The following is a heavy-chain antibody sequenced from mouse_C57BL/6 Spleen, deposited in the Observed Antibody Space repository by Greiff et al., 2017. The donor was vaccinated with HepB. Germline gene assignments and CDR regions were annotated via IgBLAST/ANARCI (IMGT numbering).Heavy chain of an antibody. CDR2: IYPGSGST. Sequence: QVQLQQPGAELVKPGASVKMSCKASGYTFTSYWITWVKQRPGQGLEWIGDIYPGSGSTNYNEKFKSKATLTVDTSSSTAYMQLSSLTSEDSAVYYCARNFPGYGSSYDYAMDYWGQGTSVTVSS. CDR1: GYTFTSYW. D-gene: IGHD1-1*01. V-gene: IGHV1-55*01. J-gene: IGHJ4*01. CDR3: ARNFPGYGSSYDYAMDY.